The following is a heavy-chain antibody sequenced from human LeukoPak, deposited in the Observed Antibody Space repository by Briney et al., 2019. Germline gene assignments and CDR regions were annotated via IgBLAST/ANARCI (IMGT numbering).Heavy chain of an antibody. CDR1: GFTFSSYS. Sequence: PGGSLRLSCAASGFTFSSYSMNWVRQAPGKGLKWVSSISSSSSYIYYADSVKGRFTIPRDNAKNSLYLQMNSLRAEDTAVYYCARETTYNWNYEGRAFDHWGQGTLVTVSS. CDR3: ARETTYNWNYEGRAFDH. D-gene: IGHD1-7*01. J-gene: IGHJ4*02. V-gene: IGHV3-21*01. CDR2: ISSSSSYI.